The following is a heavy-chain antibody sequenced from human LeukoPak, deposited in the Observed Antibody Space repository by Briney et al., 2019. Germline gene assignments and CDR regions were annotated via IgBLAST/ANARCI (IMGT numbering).Heavy chain of an antibody. D-gene: IGHD1-26*01. CDR1: GFTFSSYG. V-gene: IGHV3-30*18. CDR2: ISYDGSNK. Sequence: PGRSLRLSCAASGFTFSSYGMHWVRQAPGKGLEWVAVISYDGSNKYYADSVKGRFTISGDNSKNTLYLQMNSLRAEDTAVYYCAKGLSGSYVGGFDYWGQGTLVTVSS. J-gene: IGHJ4*02. CDR3: AKGLSGSYVGGFDY.